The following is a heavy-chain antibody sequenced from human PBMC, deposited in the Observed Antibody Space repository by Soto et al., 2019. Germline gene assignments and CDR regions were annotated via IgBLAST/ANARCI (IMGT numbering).Heavy chain of an antibody. CDR2: ISPDSGGT. J-gene: IGHJ4*02. CDR1: GYTFTGYY. Sequence: GASVKVSCKASGYTFTGYYMHWVRQAPGQGLEWMGWISPDSGGTNYAQKFQGRVTMTRDTSITTAYMELTSLRSDDTAVYFCARDSGYCTSTSCYYFDSWGQGSQVTVS. D-gene: IGHD2-2*01. V-gene: IGHV1-2*02. CDR3: ARDSGYCTSTSCYYFDS.